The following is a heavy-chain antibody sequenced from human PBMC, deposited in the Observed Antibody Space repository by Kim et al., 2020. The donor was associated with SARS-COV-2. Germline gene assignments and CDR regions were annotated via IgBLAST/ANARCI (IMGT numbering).Heavy chain of an antibody. CDR1: GFTFSRYW. V-gene: IGHV3-74*01. Sequence: GGSLRLSCAASGFTFSRYWMHWVRQAPGEGLVWVSRLNTDGSTTTYADSVKGRFTISRDNAKNTVYLQMNSLRAEDTAVYYCARGGAETAMVHEYWGLGT. CDR2: LNTDGSTT. CDR3: ARGGAETAMVHEY. J-gene: IGHJ4*02. D-gene: IGHD5-18*01.